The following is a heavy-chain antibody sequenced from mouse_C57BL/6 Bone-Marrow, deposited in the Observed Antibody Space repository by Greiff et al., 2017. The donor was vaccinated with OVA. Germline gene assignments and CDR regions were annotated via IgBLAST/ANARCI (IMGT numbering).Heavy chain of an antibody. CDR3: ASAVFAY. CDR1: GYTFTSYW. Sequence: QVQLQQSGAELVKPGASVKLSCKASGYTFTSYWMQRVKQRPGQGLEWIGEIDPSDSYTNYNQKFKGKATLTVDTSSSTAYMQLSSLTSEDSAVYYCASAVFAYWGQGTLVTVSA. CDR2: IDPSDSYT. V-gene: IGHV1-50*01. J-gene: IGHJ3*01.